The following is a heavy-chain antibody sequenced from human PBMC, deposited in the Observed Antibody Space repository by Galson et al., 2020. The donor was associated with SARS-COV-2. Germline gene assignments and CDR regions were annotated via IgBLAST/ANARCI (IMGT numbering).Heavy chain of an antibody. D-gene: IGHD6-25*01. CDR3: ARRTGYTRGRWFDP. Sequence: SETLSLTCAVYGGSFSGYYWSWIRQPPGKGLEWIGEINHSGSTNYNPSLKSRVTISVDTSKNQFSLKLSSVTAADTAVYYCARRTGYTRGRWFDPWGQGTLVTVSS. CDR1: GGSFSGYY. V-gene: IGHV4-34*01. J-gene: IGHJ5*02. CDR2: INHSGST.